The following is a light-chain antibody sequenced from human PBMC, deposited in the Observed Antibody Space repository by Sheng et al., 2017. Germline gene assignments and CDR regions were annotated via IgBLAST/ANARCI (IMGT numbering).Light chain of an antibody. J-gene: IGLJ2*01. CDR3: GTWDNSLSAGGV. CDR2: DNN. Sequence: QSVLTQPPSVSAAPGQKVTISCSGTSSNIGNNYVSWYQQVPGTAPKLLIYDNNKRPSGIPDRFSGSKSGTSATLGITGLQTGDEADYYCGTWDNSLSAGGVFGGGTKLTVL. CDR1: SSNIGNNY. V-gene: IGLV1-51*01.